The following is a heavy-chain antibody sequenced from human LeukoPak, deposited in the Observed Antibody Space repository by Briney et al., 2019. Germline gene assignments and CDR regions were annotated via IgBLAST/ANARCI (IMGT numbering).Heavy chain of an antibody. J-gene: IGHJ4*02. V-gene: IGHV4-30-2*01. D-gene: IGHD4-17*01. CDR2: IYHSGST. CDR3: ARATYGDYYFDY. CDR1: GGSISSGGYS. Sequence: SQTLSLTCDLSGGSISSGGYSWSWIRQPPGKGLEWIGYIYHSGSTYYNPSLKSRVTISVDRSKNQFSLKLSSVTAADTAVYYCARATYGDYYFDYWGQGTLVTVSS.